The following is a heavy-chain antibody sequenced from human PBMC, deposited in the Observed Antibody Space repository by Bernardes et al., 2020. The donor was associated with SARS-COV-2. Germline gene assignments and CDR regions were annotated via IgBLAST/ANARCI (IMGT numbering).Heavy chain of an antibody. CDR3: ATGGENSIDY. V-gene: IGHV4-59*01. D-gene: IGHD3-10*01. CDR2: ISYNGRS. CDR1: GFSISSYY. J-gene: IGHJ4*02. Sequence: AETLSLTCRVSGFSISSYYWTWIRQPPGKGLEWIGYISYNGRSKYNTSPKSRVTTSVDTSKNQLYLMVTSVIAADTAEYFCATGGENSIDYWGQGTLVTVSS.